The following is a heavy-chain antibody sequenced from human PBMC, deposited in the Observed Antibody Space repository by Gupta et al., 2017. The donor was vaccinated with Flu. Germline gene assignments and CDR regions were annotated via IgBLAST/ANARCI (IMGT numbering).Heavy chain of an antibody. D-gene: IGHD5-18*01. J-gene: IGHJ6*02. CDR2: MNPHSGNT. Sequence: VRQVPGQGLEWMGWMNPHSGNTGYAQKFQGRVTLTRDTSISTAYMELSSLRSEDTAVYYCARGGVGGYNYGLSYYYGLDVWGQGTTVTVSS. CDR3: ARGGVGGYNYGLSYYYGLDV. V-gene: IGHV1-8*01.